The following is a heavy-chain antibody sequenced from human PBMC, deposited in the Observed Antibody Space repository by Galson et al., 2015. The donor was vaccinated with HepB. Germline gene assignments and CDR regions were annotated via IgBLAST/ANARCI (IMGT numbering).Heavy chain of an antibody. CDR2: INGGNGNR. Sequence: SVKVSCKASGYTFTNYPINWVRQAPGQRLEWMGWINGGNGNRKYSQNFQGRVTITRDTSANTAYMELGSLGSEDTAVYYCARGRHRGYCSGGTCADWFDPWGQGTLVTVSS. D-gene: IGHD2-15*01. CDR1: GYTFTNYP. J-gene: IGHJ5*02. V-gene: IGHV1-3*01. CDR3: ARGRHRGYCSGGTCADWFDP.